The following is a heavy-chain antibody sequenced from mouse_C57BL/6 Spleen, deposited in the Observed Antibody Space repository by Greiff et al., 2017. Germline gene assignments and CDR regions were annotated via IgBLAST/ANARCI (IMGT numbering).Heavy chain of an antibody. J-gene: IGHJ2*01. D-gene: IGHD1-1*01. Sequence: EVQLVESGGGLVKPGGSLKLSCAASGFTFSSYAMSWVRQTPDKRLEWVATISDGGSYTYYPDNVKGRFTISRDNAKNNLYLQMSHLKSEDTAMYYCASITPDYFDYWGQGTTLTVSS. CDR3: ASITPDYFDY. V-gene: IGHV5-4*01. CDR1: GFTFSSYA. CDR2: ISDGGSYT.